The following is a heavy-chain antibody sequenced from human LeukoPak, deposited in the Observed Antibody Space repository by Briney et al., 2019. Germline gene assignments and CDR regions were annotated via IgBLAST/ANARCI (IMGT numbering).Heavy chain of an antibody. D-gene: IGHD6-19*01. CDR3: AREGSQWLAQHYYCYYYMDV. V-gene: IGHV3-48*01. CDR1: GFTFSSYS. Sequence: PGGSLRLSCAASGFTFSSYSMNWVRQAPRKGLECVSYISSSSSTIYYADSVKGRFTISRDNAKNSLYLQMNSLRAEDTAVYYCAREGSQWLAQHYYCYYYMDVWGKRTTVTVSS. J-gene: IGHJ6*03. CDR2: ISSSSSTI.